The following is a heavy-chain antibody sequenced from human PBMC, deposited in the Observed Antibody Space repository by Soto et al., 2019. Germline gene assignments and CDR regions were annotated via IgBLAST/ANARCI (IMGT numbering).Heavy chain of an antibody. J-gene: IGHJ4*02. CDR1: GVTFSSYA. D-gene: IGHD3-3*01. CDR2: ISGSGGAT. CDR3: AKATLRVVHPLVFDY. V-gene: IGHV3-23*01. Sequence: PAGSLRLSCEASGVTFSSYAMNWVRQTPGKGLEWISVISGSGGATYFADSVKGRFVISRDNSKNTLYLQMNSLRAEDTAIYYCAKATLRVVHPLVFDYWGQGSLVTVSS.